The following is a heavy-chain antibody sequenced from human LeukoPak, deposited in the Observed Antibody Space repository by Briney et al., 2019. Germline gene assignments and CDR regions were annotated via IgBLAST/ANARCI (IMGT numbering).Heavy chain of an antibody. CDR3: ARDIMIVPLRVFDI. CDR2: ISSSGSTI. D-gene: IGHD3-22*01. Sequence: GGSLRLSCAASGFTFSDYYMSWIRQAPGKGLEWVSYISSSGSTIYYADSVKGRFTISRDNTKNSLYLQMNSLRAEDTAFYYCARDIMIVPLRVFDIWGQGTLVSVSS. CDR1: GFTFSDYY. V-gene: IGHV3-11*04. J-gene: IGHJ3*02.